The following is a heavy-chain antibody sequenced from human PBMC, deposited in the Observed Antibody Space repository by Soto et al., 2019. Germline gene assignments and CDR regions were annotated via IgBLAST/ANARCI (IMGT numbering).Heavy chain of an antibody. Sequence: PGGSLRLSCAASGFTFRDYVMSWVRQAPGKGLEWVAAISGSAGSTYYADSVEGRFTISRDNSDNTLYLKMSSLRADDTAVYYCARFSDDSYYYGLDVWGQGTTVTVSS. CDR1: GFTFRDYV. V-gene: IGHV3-23*01. CDR3: ARFSDDSYYYGLDV. CDR2: ISGSAGST. J-gene: IGHJ6*02.